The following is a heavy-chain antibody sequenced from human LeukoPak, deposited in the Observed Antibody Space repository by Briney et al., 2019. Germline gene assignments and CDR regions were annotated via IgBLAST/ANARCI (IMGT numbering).Heavy chain of an antibody. V-gene: IGHV4-34*01. CDR2: INHSGST. J-gene: IGHJ5*02. D-gene: IGHD3-22*01. CDR1: GFTFSTYS. CDR3: ARVEYSDNYYGLEPPNWFDP. Sequence: GSLRLSCAASGFTFSTYSMNWIRQPPGKGLEWIGEINHSGSTNYNPSLKSRVTISVDTSKNQFSLKLSSVTAADTAVYYCARVEYSDNYYGLEPPNWFDPWGQGTLATVSS.